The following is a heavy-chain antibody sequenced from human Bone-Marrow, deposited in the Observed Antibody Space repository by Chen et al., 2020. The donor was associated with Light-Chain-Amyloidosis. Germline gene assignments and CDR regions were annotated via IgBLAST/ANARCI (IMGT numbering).Heavy chain of an antibody. V-gene: IGHV1-69*06. J-gene: IGHJ5*02. Sequence: QVQLVQSGAEVKKPGSSVKVSCKASGATFAAYAISWVRQAPGQGLEWMGGIIPIFGTANYAQKFQGRVTITADKSTSTAYMELSSLRSEDTAVYYCARVVPAAIGNWFDPWGQGTLVTVSS. CDR3: ARVVPAAIGNWFDP. CDR2: IIPIFGTA. D-gene: IGHD2-2*01. CDR1: GATFAAYA.